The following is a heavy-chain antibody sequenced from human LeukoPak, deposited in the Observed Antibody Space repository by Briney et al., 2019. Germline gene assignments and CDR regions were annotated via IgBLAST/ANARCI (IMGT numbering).Heavy chain of an antibody. V-gene: IGHV1-2*02. J-gene: IGHJ5*02. Sequence: VASVKVSCKTSGYSFTDYYIRWVRQAPGQGLEWMGWINTKSGRTSSARKFQGRVTMTRDPSITTVYMDMAWLTSDDTAIYFCARADFIDAGPYLIGPWGQGTLVIVSS. D-gene: IGHD3-3*01. CDR1: GYSFTDYY. CDR2: INTKSGRT. CDR3: ARADFIDAGPYLIGP.